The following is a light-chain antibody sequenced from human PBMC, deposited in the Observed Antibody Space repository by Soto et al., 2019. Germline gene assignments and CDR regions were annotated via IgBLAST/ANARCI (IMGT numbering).Light chain of an antibody. CDR3: QQFDNYPLT. V-gene: IGKV1D-13*01. CDR2: DAS. J-gene: IGKJ4*01. CDR1: QGISSA. Sequence: IQLTQCPSSLSASVGDRVTITCRASQGISSALVWYQQGPGKAPKLLIYDASTLESGVPSRFRGSGYGTDFTLTITRLQPEDFSTYYCQQFDNYPLTFGGGTKVDIK.